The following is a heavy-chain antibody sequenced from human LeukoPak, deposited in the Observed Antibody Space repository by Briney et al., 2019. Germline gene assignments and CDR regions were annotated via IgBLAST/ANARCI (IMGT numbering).Heavy chain of an antibody. CDR1: GYTFTSYD. CDR2: MNPNSGNT. V-gene: IGHV1-8*03. J-gene: IGHJ6*03. CDR3: ARGPIEYSSSYYYYYMDV. Sequence: ASVKVFCKASGYTFTSYDINWVRQATGQGLEWMGWMNPNSGNTGYAQKFQGRVTITADESTSTAYMELSSLRSEDTAVYYCARGPIEYSSSYYYYYMDVWGKGTTVTVSS. D-gene: IGHD6-6*01.